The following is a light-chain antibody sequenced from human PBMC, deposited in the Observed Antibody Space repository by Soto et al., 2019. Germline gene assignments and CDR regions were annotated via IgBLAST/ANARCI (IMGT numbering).Light chain of an antibody. V-gene: IGLV1-40*01. CDR1: SSNIGAGYD. CDR2: GNS. Sequence: QSVLTQPPSVSGAPGQRVTISCTGSSSNIGAGYDVHWYQQLPGTAPKLLIYGNSNRPSGVPDRFSGSKSGTSASLAITRLQAEDEADYYCQSYDSSLSLYVFGTGTKVTV. J-gene: IGLJ1*01. CDR3: QSYDSSLSLYV.